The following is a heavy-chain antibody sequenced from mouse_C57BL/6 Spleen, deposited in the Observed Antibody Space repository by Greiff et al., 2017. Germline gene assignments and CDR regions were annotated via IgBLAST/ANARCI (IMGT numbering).Heavy chain of an antibody. CDR3: ARTGYGNPWFAY. CDR2: IYPSDSET. J-gene: IGHJ3*01. Sequence: VQLQQPGAELVRPGSSVKLSCKASGYTFTSYWLDWVKQRPGQGLEWIGNIYPSDSETHYNQKFKDKATLTVDKSSSTAYMQLSSLTSEDSAVYYCARTGYGNPWFAYWGQGTLVTVSA. CDR1: GYTFTSYW. V-gene: IGHV1-61*01. D-gene: IGHD2-1*01.